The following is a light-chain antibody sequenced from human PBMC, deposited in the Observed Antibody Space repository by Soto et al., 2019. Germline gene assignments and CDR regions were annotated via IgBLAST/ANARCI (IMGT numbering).Light chain of an antibody. J-gene: IGKJ1*01. CDR2: WAS. CDR3: QHSYSTPLT. V-gene: IGKV4-1*01. Sequence: DIVMTQSPDSLAVSLGERATINCKSSQSVLYSSDNKNYLAWYQQKAGQPPRLLIYWASSRESGVPDRFSGSGSGTDFALTISSLQAEDVAVYYCQHSYSTPLTFGQGTKVEIK. CDR1: QSVLYSSDNKNY.